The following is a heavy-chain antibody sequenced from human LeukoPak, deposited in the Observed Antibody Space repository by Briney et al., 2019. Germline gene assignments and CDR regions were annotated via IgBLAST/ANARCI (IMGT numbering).Heavy chain of an antibody. V-gene: IGHV4-38-2*01. Sequence: SETLSLTCAVSGYSISSGYYWGGIRQPPGKGLEWIGSIYHSGSTYYNPSLKSRVTISVDTSKNQFSLKLSSVTAADTAVYYCARLPPRRTRDIVVVPAAVVDYWGQGTLVTVSS. CDR2: IYHSGST. J-gene: IGHJ4*02. CDR3: ARLPPRRTRDIVVVPAAVVDY. D-gene: IGHD2-2*01. CDR1: GYSISSGYY.